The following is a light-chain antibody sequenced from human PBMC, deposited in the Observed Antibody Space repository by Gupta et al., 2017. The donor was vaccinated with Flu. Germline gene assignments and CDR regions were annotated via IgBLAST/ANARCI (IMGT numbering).Light chain of an antibody. CDR1: SSYVGGYNY. J-gene: IGLJ2*01. CDR3: SSYTSSSTPVV. V-gene: IGLV2-14*01. CDR2: EVS. Sequence: QSALTQPASVPGSPGQSITISCTGTSSYVGGYNYVSWYQQHPGKAPKLMIYEVSNRPSGVSNRFSGSKSGNTASLTISGLQAEDEADYYCSSYTSSSTPVVFGGGTKLTVL.